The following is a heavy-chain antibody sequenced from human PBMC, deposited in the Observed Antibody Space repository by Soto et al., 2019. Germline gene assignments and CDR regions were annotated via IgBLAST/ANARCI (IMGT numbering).Heavy chain of an antibody. CDR3: ARVAGGESCSTTSSHIYPYYYYMDV. J-gene: IGHJ6*03. V-gene: IGHV4-59*01. D-gene: IGHD2-2*01. Sequence: SETLSLTCTVSGGSISNYYWSWIRQPPGKGLEWIGYIYHSGSTNFNPSLKSRVTISVDTSKNQFSLRLSSVTAADTAVYYCARVAGGESCSTTSSHIYPYYYYMDVSGKGTTVTVSS. CDR1: GGSISNYY. CDR2: IYHSGST.